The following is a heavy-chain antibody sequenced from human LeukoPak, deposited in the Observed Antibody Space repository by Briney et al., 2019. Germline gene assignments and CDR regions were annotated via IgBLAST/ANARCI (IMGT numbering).Heavy chain of an antibody. CDR2: INPNSGGT. CDR3: ARDRPLITMVRGVTFDY. D-gene: IGHD3-10*01. CDR1: GYTFTGYY. V-gene: IGHV1-2*02. Sequence: GASVKVSCKASGYTFTGYYMHWVRQAPGQGLEWMGWINPNSGGTNYAQKFQGRVTMTRDTSISTAYMEPSRLRSDDTAVYYCARDRPLITMVRGVTFDYWGQGTLVTVSS. J-gene: IGHJ4*02.